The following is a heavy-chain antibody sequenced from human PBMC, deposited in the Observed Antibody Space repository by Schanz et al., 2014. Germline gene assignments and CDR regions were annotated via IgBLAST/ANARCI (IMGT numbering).Heavy chain of an antibody. CDR2: INTGSGDT. D-gene: IGHD5-12*01. V-gene: IGHV1-3*04. Sequence: QVHLVQSGAEVKRPGASVKVSCKASEYSFTSYSMHWVRQAPGQRLEWMGWINTGSGDTKYSQNFQGRVTITRDTFASTAYMELSSLRSEDTAVYSCARGIGGYGANNYFDYWGQGTLVTVSA. CDR1: EYSFTSYS. J-gene: IGHJ4*02. CDR3: ARGIGGYGANNYFDY.